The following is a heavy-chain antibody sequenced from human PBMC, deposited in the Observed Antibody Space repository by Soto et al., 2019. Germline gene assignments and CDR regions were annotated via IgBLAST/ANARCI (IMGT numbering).Heavy chain of an antibody. J-gene: IGHJ3*01. CDR2: IKSKTDGGTT. CDR3: TTGHPNSGAAAVGEALDF. D-gene: IGHD6-13*01. V-gene: IGHV3-15*01. Sequence: GGSLRLSCAASGFTFSNDWMSWVRQAPGKGLEWVGRIKSKTDGGTTDYAAPVKGRFTNSRDDSKNTLYLQINSLKTEDTAVYYCTTGHPNSGAAAVGEALDFWGQGTMVTVSS. CDR1: GFTFSNDW.